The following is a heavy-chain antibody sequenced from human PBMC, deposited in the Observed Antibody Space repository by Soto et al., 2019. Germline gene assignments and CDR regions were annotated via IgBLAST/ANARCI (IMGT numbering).Heavy chain of an antibody. J-gene: IGHJ5*02. CDR2: IMPTLSST. D-gene: IGHD6-25*01. V-gene: IGHV1-69*13. Sequence: ASVKVSCKTSGGTFITSAISWVRQAPGQGLQWMGGIMPTLSSTHYAQRFQGRISITADESTSTAFLELSSLRSEDTATYFCARGTSDVVLLPGAMKEGFAPWGQGPLVTVSS. CDR3: ARGTSDVVLLPGAMKEGFAP. CDR1: GGTFITSA.